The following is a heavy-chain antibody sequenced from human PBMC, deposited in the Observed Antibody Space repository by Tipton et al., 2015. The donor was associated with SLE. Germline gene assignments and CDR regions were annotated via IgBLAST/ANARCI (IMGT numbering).Heavy chain of an antibody. CDR2: IYYSGST. CDR1: GGSISSHY. V-gene: IGHV4-59*11. J-gene: IGHJ4*02. CDR3: ARDPLTGEVDY. D-gene: IGHD7-27*01. Sequence: TLSLTCTVSGGSISSHYWSWIRQPPGKGLEWIGYIYYSGSTNYNPSLKSRVTISVDTSKNQFSLKLSSVTAADTAVYYCARDPLTGEVDYWGQGTLVTVSS.